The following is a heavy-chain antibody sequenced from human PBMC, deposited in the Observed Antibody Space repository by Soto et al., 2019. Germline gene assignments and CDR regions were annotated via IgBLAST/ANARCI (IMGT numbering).Heavy chain of an antibody. V-gene: IGHV1-8*01. CDR2: MNPNSGNT. J-gene: IGHJ4*02. CDR1: GYTFTSYD. D-gene: IGHD6-19*01. CDR3: ARGDSSGWYWGVDY. Sequence: ASVKVSCKASGYTFTSYDINWVRQATGQGLEWMGWMNPNSGNTGYAQKFQGRVTMTRNTSISTAYMELSSLRSEDTAVYYCARGDSSGWYWGVDYWGQGTLVTVSS.